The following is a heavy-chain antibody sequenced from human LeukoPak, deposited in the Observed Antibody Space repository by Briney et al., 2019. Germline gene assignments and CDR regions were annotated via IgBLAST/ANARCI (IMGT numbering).Heavy chain of an antibody. V-gene: IGHV1-2*02. CDR3: ARDYYDNSGFGAFDI. D-gene: IGHD3-22*01. CDR2: INPNSGGT. Sequence: ASVKVSCKASGYTFTGYYMHWVRQAPGQGLEWMGWINPNSGGTNYAQKFQGRVTMTRGTSIRTFYMELSRLRSDDTAVYYCARDYYDNSGFGAFDIWGQGTMVTVSS. J-gene: IGHJ3*02. CDR1: GYTFTGYY.